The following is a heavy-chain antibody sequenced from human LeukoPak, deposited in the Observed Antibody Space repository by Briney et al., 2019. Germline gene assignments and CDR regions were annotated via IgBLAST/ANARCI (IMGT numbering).Heavy chain of an antibody. CDR3: ARDLKSSWRYDAFDI. CDR2: IRYDGSNK. Sequence: GGSLRLSCAASGFTFSSYGMHWVRQAPGKGLEWVAFIRYDGSNKYYADSVKGRFTISRDNAKNSLYLQMNSLRAEDTAVYYCARDLKSSWRYDAFDIWGEGKMVTVSS. CDR1: GFTFSSYG. D-gene: IGHD6-13*01. J-gene: IGHJ3*02. V-gene: IGHV3-30*02.